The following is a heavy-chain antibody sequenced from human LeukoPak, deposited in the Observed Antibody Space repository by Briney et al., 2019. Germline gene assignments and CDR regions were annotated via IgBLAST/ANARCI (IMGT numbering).Heavy chain of an antibody. CDR2: IYSGGST. CDR1: GFTVSSNY. D-gene: IGHD5-18*01. CDR3: ARDGYSYGYGDY. V-gene: IGHV3-53*01. Sequence: GGSLRLSXAASGFTVSSNYMSWVRQAPGKGLEWVSVIYSGGSTYYADSVKGRFTISRDNSKNTLYLQMNSLRAEDTAVYYCARDGYSYGYGDYWGQGTLVTVSS. J-gene: IGHJ4*02.